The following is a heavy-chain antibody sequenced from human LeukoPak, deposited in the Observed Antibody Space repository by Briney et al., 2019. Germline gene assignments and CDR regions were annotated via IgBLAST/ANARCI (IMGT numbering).Heavy chain of an antibody. J-gene: IGHJ4*02. CDR1: GYSFTSYW. CDR2: IDPSDSYT. CDR3: ARLMSGSASFDY. Sequence: GESLKISCKGSGYSFTSYWIAWVRQMPGKGLEWMGRIDPSDSYTNYSPSFQGHVTISADKSISTAYLQWSSLKASDTAMYYCARLMSGSASFDYWGQGTLLTVSS. V-gene: IGHV5-10-1*01. D-gene: IGHD6-19*01.